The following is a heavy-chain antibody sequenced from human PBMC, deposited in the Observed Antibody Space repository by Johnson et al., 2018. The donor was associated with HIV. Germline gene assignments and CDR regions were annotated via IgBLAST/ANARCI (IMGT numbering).Heavy chain of an antibody. CDR1: GLSFSNFG. CDR2: ISYDGGTK. D-gene: IGHD1-14*01. V-gene: IGHV3-30*03. Sequence: QVQLVESGGGVVQPGKSLTLSCVGSGLSFSNFGIHWVRQAPGKGLEWVAIISYDGGTKYYADSVKGRFTISRDNSKNTLYLQMNSLRAEDTAVYYCAREGVGTTCPFDMWGQGTM. CDR3: AREGVGTTCPFDM. J-gene: IGHJ3*02.